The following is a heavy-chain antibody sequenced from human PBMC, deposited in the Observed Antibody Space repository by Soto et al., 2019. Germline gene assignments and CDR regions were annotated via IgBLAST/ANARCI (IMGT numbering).Heavy chain of an antibody. Sequence: GASVKVSCKASGYTFTGYYMHWVRQAPGQGLEWMGWINPNSGGTNYAQKFQGWVTMTRDTSISTAYMELSRLRSDDTAVYYCARDGRFGSYYYYGMDVWGQGTTVTAP. D-gene: IGHD3-10*01. CDR2: INPNSGGT. J-gene: IGHJ6*02. CDR1: GYTFTGYY. V-gene: IGHV1-2*04. CDR3: ARDGRFGSYYYYGMDV.